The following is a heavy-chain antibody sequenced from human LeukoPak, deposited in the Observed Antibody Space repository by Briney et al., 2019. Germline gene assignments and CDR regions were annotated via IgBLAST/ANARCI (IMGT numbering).Heavy chain of an antibody. J-gene: IGHJ5*02. Sequence: SATLSLTCTVSGGSISSYYWSWIRQPPGKGLEWIGYIYYSGSTNYNPSLKSRVTISVDTSKNQFSLKLSSVTAADTAVYYCARHSGDWFDPWGQGTLVTVSS. D-gene: IGHD3-10*01. CDR3: ARHSGDWFDP. CDR1: GGSISSYY. CDR2: IYYSGST. V-gene: IGHV4-59*08.